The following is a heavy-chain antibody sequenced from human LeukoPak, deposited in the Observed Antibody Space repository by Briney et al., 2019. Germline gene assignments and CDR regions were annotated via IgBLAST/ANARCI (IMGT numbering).Heavy chain of an antibody. CDR2: NSGGSS. J-gene: IGHJ4*02. V-gene: IGHV3-23*01. CDR1: GFTFSTYG. CDR3: AGDFDY. Sequence: TGGSLRLSCAASGFTFSTYGVYWVRQAPGKGLEWVSSNSGGSSYYADSVKGRFTISRDNSKNMLYLQMNSLRAEDTAVYYCAGDFDYWGQGTLVTVSS.